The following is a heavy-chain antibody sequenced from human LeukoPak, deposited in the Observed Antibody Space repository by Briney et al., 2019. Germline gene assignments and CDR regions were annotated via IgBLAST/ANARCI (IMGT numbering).Heavy chain of an antibody. D-gene: IGHD2-15*01. Sequence: PSETLSLTCTVSGGSISSYYCSWIRQPPGKGLEWIGYIYYSGSTSYNPSLKSRVTISLDTSNNQFSLKLRSVTAADTAVYYCASPTVGYCSGGSCYSEYLFDYWGQGTLVTVSS. CDR2: IYYSGST. CDR1: GGSISSYY. CDR3: ASPTVGYCSGGSCYSEYLFDY. J-gene: IGHJ4*02. V-gene: IGHV4-59*01.